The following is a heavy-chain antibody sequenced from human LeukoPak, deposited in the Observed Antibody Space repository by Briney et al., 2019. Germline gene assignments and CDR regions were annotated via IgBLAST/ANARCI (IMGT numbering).Heavy chain of an antibody. CDR2: MNPNSGNT. CDR3: ARSSQPLVYQQN. CDR1: GYTFTSYD. V-gene: IGHV1-8*01. Sequence: ASVKVSCKASGYTFTSYDINWVRQATGQGLEWMGWMNPNSGNTGYAQKFQGRVTMTRNTSISTAYMELSSLRSEDTAVYYCARSSQPLVYQQNWGQGTLVTVSS. J-gene: IGHJ4*02. D-gene: IGHD2-2*01.